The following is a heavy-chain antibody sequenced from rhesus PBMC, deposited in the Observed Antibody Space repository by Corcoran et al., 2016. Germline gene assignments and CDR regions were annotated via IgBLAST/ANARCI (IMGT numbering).Heavy chain of an antibody. CDR3: ARNYGQDYYGLDS. D-gene: IGHD1-26*01. CDR1: GFTFSSYG. V-gene: IGHV3-54*02. Sequence: EVQLVESGGGLVQPGGSLRLSCAASGFTFSSYGMHWVRQAQGKGLEWVAVISYDGSNKYDEDSVKDRFNRSRDKSKNMLDRQMNNLKLEDTAVYYCARNYGQDYYGLDSWGQGVVVTVSS. J-gene: IGHJ6*01. CDR2: ISYDGSNK.